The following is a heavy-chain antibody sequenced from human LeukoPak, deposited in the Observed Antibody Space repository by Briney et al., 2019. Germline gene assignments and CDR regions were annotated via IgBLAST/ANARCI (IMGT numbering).Heavy chain of an antibody. Sequence: GSLRLSCVASGFTFSSYEMNWVRQAPGKGLEWVSYISRSGTTTFYADSVKGRFTISRDNAKNSLYLQMNSLRAEDTAVYYCARDEVGATTEFDYWGQGTLVTVSS. CDR1: GFTFSSYE. J-gene: IGHJ4*02. D-gene: IGHD1-26*01. CDR3: ARDEVGATTEFDY. V-gene: IGHV3-48*03. CDR2: ISRSGTTT.